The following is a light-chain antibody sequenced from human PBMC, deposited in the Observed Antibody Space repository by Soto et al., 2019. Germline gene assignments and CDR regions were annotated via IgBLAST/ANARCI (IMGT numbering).Light chain of an antibody. V-gene: IGKV1-39*01. J-gene: IGKJ1*01. CDR1: QSISNY. CDR2: AAS. CDR3: QQSYSTPRT. Sequence: DIQMTQSPSSLSASVGYRVTITCRASQSISNYLNWYQQKPGKAPKLLMYAASSLQSGVPSRFSGSGSGTDFTLTISSLQPEDFATYYCQQSYSTPRTFGQGTKVEIK.